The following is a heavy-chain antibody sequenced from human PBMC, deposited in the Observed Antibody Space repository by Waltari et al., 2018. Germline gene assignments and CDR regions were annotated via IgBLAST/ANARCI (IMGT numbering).Heavy chain of an antibody. D-gene: IGHD6-13*01. J-gene: IGHJ4*02. Sequence: QVQLVQSGAEVKKPGSSVKVSCKASGGTFSSYAISWVRPAPGQGLEWMGRIIPSFGTANYAQKFQGRVTITADKSTSTAYMELSSLRSEDTAVYYCARGGDAAAGHPFDYWGQGTLVTVSS. CDR1: GGTFSSYA. CDR3: ARGGDAAAGHPFDY. V-gene: IGHV1-69*13. CDR2: IIPSFGTA.